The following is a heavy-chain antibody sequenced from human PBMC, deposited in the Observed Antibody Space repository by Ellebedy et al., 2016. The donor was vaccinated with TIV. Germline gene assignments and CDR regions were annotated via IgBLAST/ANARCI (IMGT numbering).Heavy chain of an antibody. CDR2: INAGNGNT. V-gene: IGHV1-3*01. J-gene: IGHJ6*02. D-gene: IGHD2-2*01. CDR1: GYTFTSYA. Sequence: ASVKVSCXASGYTFTSYAMHWVRQAPGQRLEWMGWINAGNGNTKYSQKFQGRVTITRDTSASTAYMELSSLRSEDTAVYYCARDDGIVVVPAAPHYYGMDVWGQGTTVTVSS. CDR3: ARDDGIVVVPAAPHYYGMDV.